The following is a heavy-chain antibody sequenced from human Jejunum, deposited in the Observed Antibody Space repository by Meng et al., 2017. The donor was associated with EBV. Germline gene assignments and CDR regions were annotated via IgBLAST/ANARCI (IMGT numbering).Heavy chain of an antibody. J-gene: IGHJ4*02. CDR1: GDSVTSATYS. Sequence: QVQRQESGPVLRNPSETLSLPGAVSGDSVTSATYSGSWIRQPPGKGLEWIGYIYNGGRTNSIPSLRPRVTISLDTSKTQFSLKLSSVTAADTAMYYCAYYLSGRGGVGSWGQGTLVTVSS. D-gene: IGHD1-26*01. CDR3: AYYLSGRGGVGS. CDR2: IYNGGRT. V-gene: IGHV4-61*01.